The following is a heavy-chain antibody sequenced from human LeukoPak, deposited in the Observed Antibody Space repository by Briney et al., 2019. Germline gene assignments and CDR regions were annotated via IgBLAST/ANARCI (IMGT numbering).Heavy chain of an antibody. V-gene: IGHV1-46*01. Sequence: ASVKVSCKASGYTFTSYYMHWVRQAPGQGLEWMGIINPSGGSTSYAQKFQGRVTMTRDTSTSTVYMELSSLRSEDTAVYYCARVGRYGSGSYYPLDYWGQGTLVTVSS. CDR2: INPSGGST. CDR1: GYTFTSYY. CDR3: ARVGRYGSGSYYPLDY. D-gene: IGHD3-10*01. J-gene: IGHJ4*02.